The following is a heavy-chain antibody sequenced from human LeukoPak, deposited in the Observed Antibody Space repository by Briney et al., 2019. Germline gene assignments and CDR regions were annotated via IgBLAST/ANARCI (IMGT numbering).Heavy chain of an antibody. CDR1: GYTFTDYY. V-gene: IGHV1-2*02. Sequence: GASVKVSCKASGYTFTDYYIHWVRQAPGQGLEYMGWISPNSGGTNYAQKFQARVIMTRDTSINTAYMELRRLRYDDTAMYFCARESFSGSGGLNWFAPWGQGTLVTVSA. D-gene: IGHD3-10*01. CDR3: ARESFSGSGGLNWFAP. CDR2: ISPNSGGT. J-gene: IGHJ5*02.